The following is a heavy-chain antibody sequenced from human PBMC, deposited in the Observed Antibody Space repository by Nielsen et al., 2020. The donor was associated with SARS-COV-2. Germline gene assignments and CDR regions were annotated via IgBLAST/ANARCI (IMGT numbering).Heavy chain of an antibody. Sequence: ASVKVSCKASGYTFTSYDINWVRQATGQGLEWMGWMNPNSGNTSYAQEFQGRVTMTRDTSTSTVYMELSSLRSEDTAVYYCARAGFLEWNPFDYWGQGTLVTVSS. J-gene: IGHJ4*02. D-gene: IGHD3-3*01. CDR1: GYTFTSYD. V-gene: IGHV1-8*01. CDR3: ARAGFLEWNPFDY. CDR2: MNPNSGNT.